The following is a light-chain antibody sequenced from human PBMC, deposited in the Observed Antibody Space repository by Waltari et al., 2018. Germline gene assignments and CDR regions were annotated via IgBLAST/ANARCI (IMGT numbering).Light chain of an antibody. J-gene: IGLJ3*02. Sequence: QSVLTQPPSASGTPGQRVTISCSGRSSNIGSNYVSWYQHVPGAAPKLLIYRNNQRHSGVPDRFSGSKSGTSASLAISGLRSEDEADYYCAAWDDSLSRWLLGGGTKLTVL. V-gene: IGLV1-47*01. CDR3: AAWDDSLSRWL. CDR2: RNN. CDR1: SSNIGSNY.